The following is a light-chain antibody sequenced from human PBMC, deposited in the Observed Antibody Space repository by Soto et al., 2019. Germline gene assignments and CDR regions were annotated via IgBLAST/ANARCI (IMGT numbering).Light chain of an antibody. J-gene: IGKJ4*01. CDR3: QQRSSWPPALS. CDR1: QSVSNN. CDR2: GAS. V-gene: IGKV3-15*01. Sequence: EIVMPQYPATLSVSPGESSTLSCMASQSVSNNLTWYQQKPGQPPRLLIYGASTRATGIPARFSGSGSGTEFTLTISSLQSEDFAVYYCQQRSSWPPALSFGGGTNVDI.